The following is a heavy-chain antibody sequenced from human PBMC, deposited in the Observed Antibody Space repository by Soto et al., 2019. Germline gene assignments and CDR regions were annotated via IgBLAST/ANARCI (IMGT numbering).Heavy chain of an antibody. J-gene: IGHJ4*02. Sequence: SETLSLTCTVSGGSISSSSYYWGWIRQPPGKGLEWIGSIYYSGSTYYNPSLKSRVTISVDTSKNQFSLKLSSVTAADTAVYYCARRVRYYYDSSGYYYWGQGTLVTVSS. CDR3: ARRVRYYYDSSGYYY. CDR1: GGSISSSSYY. D-gene: IGHD3-22*01. V-gene: IGHV4-39*01. CDR2: IYYSGST.